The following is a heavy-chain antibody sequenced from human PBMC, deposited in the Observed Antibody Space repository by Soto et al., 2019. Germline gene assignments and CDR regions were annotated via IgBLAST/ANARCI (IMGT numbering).Heavy chain of an antibody. D-gene: IGHD2-2*01. CDR3: AREVVPALQITSYYYYYYMDV. V-gene: IGHV4-31*03. J-gene: IGHJ6*03. CDR2: IYYSGST. Sequence: SETLSLTCTVSGASISSGGYYWCWIRQHPGKGLEWIGYIYYSGSTYYNPSLKSRFTISVDTSKNQFSLKLSSVTAADTAVYYCAREVVPALQITSYYYYYYMDVWGKGTTVT. CDR1: GASISSGGYY.